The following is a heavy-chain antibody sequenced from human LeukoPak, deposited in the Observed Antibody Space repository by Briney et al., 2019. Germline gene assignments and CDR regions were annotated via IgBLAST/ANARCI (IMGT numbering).Heavy chain of an antibody. CDR3: AKRAVVIRVILVGFHKEAYYFDS. J-gene: IGHJ4*02. CDR1: GITLSNYG. CDR2: ISGSGGST. D-gene: IGHD3-22*01. Sequence: GGSLRLSCAVSGITLSNYGMSWVRQAPGEGLEWVAGISGSGGSTNFADSVKGRFTISRDNPRNTLYLQMNSLRAEDTAVYFCAKRAVVIRVILVGFHKEAYYFDSWGQGALVTVSS. V-gene: IGHV3-23*01.